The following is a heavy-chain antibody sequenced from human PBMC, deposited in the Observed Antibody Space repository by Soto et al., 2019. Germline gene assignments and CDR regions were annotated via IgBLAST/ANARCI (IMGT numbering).Heavy chain of an antibody. D-gene: IGHD1-26*01. J-gene: IGHJ5*02. CDR3: ARVAVGACWFDP. CDR1: GFTFSNYW. V-gene: IGHV3-74*01. CDR2: INMDGTTT. Sequence: EVQLVESGGGLVQPGGSLRLSCAASGFTFSNYWMHWIRQAPGEGLVWVSRINMDGTTTNYADSVEGRFTISRDNARNTLWLQMNSLRADDTAVYYCARVAVGACWFDPWGQGTLVTVSS.